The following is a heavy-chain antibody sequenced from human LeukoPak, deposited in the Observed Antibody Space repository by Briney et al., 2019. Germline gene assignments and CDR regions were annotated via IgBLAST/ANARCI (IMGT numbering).Heavy chain of an antibody. CDR3: ARASYCSGGSCYSDY. Sequence: ASVKVSCKASGYTFTSYSISWGRQAPGQGLKWMGWFRAYNGNTIYAQKVKGRVTMTTDTSTSTAYMELRSLKSDDTAVYYCARASYCSGGSCYSDYWGQGTLVTVSS. V-gene: IGHV1-18*01. CDR1: GYTFTSYS. CDR2: FRAYNGNT. J-gene: IGHJ4*02. D-gene: IGHD2-15*01.